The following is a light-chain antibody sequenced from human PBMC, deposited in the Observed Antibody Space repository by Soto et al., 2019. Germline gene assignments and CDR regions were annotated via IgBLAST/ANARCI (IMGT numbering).Light chain of an antibody. CDR1: SSDVGGYNY. Sequence: QSALTQPPSASGSPGQSGTISCTGTSSDVGGYNYVSWYQQHPDKAPRLMIYEVTKRPSGVPDRFSGSRSGNTASLTVSGLQAEDEAHYYCSSYAGSNNAVFGGGTKLTVL. CDR2: EVT. CDR3: SSYAGSNNAV. V-gene: IGLV2-8*01. J-gene: IGLJ2*01.